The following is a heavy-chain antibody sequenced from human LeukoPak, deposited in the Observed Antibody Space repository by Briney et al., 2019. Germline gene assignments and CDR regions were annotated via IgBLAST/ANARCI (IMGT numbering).Heavy chain of an antibody. J-gene: IGHJ5*02. CDR3: ERVLRYFDWSGGWFDP. Sequence: SQTLSLTCTVSGGSISSGGYYWSWIRQHPGKGLEWIGYIYYSGSTYYNPSLKNRGTISVDTSKNQFSLKLSSVTAADTAVYYCERVLRYFDWSGGWFDPWGQGTLVTVSS. D-gene: IGHD3-9*01. V-gene: IGHV4-31*03. CDR2: IYYSGST. CDR1: GGSISSGGYY.